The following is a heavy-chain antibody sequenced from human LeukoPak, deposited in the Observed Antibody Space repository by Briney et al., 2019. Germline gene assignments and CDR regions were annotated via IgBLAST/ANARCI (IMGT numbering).Heavy chain of an antibody. Sequence: GGSLRLSCVASGFTVDTYWMSWVRQAPGKGLDWVAHIKEDGTRKYYVDSVRGRFTISRDNAKDSLFLQMNSLRVEDTAVFYCVAWGSLVVWGQGTLVTVSS. V-gene: IGHV3-7*01. CDR2: IKEDGTRK. CDR3: VAWGSLVV. D-gene: IGHD3-16*01. J-gene: IGHJ4*02. CDR1: GFTVDTYW.